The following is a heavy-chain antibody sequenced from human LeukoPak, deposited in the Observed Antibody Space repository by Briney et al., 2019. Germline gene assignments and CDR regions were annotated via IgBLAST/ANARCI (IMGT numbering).Heavy chain of an antibody. D-gene: IGHD2-2*01. Sequence: ASVKVSCKSSGYTLTAYYIHWVRQAPGQGLEWLGWMNPHSGGTNYAQNFRGRVTMTTDTSINTAYMELTGLTPDDTALYYCARARRTISGMDVWGQGTTVAVSS. J-gene: IGHJ6*02. CDR1: GYTLTAYY. CDR2: MNPHSGGT. CDR3: ARARRTISGMDV. V-gene: IGHV1-2*02.